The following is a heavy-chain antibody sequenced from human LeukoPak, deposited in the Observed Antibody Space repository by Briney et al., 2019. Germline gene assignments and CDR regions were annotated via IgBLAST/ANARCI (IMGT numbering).Heavy chain of an antibody. CDR2: INPIFGTA. D-gene: IGHD6-19*01. CDR3: ASKGAVAAPTEDYYYYMDV. CDR1: LGTFSTYA. J-gene: IGHJ6*03. Sequence: SLKVSSTPSLGTFSTYAISWVRQAPGHGLEWMGGINPIFGTANYAQKFQGRVTITADESTSTAYMELSSLRSEDTAVYYCASKGAVAAPTEDYYYYMDVWGKGTTVTVSS. V-gene: IGHV1-69*13.